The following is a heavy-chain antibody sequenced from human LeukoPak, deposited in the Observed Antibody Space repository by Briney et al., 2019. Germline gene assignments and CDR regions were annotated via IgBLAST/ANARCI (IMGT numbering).Heavy chain of an antibody. Sequence: GRSLRLSCAAPGFTFSSYAMHWVRQAPGKGLEGVAVISYDGSNKYYADSVKGRFTISRDNSKNTLYLQMSSLRPEDTAVYYCAERDAAGLDYWGQGTLVTVSS. CDR1: GFTFSSYA. D-gene: IGHD6-13*01. CDR2: ISYDGSNK. V-gene: IGHV3-30-3*01. CDR3: AERDAAGLDY. J-gene: IGHJ4*02.